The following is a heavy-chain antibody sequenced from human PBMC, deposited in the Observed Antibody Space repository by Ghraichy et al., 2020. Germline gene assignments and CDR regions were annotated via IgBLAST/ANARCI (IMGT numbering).Heavy chain of an antibody. J-gene: IGHJ4*02. V-gene: IGHV1-2*02. Sequence: ASVKVSCKASGYTFTGYYMHWVRQAPGQGLEWMGWINPNSGSTNYAQKFQGRVTMTRDTSISTAYMELSRLRSDDTAVYYCARVPPYSSGWYISYWGQGTLVTVSS. CDR2: INPNSGST. CDR1: GYTFTGYY. CDR3: ARVPPYSSGWYISY. D-gene: IGHD6-19*01.